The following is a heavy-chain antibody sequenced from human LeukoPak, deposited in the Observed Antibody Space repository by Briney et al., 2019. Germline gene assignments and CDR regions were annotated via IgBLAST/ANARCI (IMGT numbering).Heavy chain of an antibody. J-gene: IGHJ4*02. D-gene: IGHD3-22*01. Sequence: GGSLRLSCAASGFIFSSYAMSWVRQAPGKGLEWVSTISGSGGSTYYVDSVKGRFTISRDNSKNTLYLQVNSLRAEDTAVYYCAKRYYYDNSGLWDSWGQGTLVTVSS. V-gene: IGHV3-23*01. CDR2: ISGSGGST. CDR1: GFIFSSYA. CDR3: AKRYYYDNSGLWDS.